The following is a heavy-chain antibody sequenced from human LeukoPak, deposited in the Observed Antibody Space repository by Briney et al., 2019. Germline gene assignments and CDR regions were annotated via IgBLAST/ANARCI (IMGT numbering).Heavy chain of an antibody. Sequence: SETLSLTCTVSGGSISSSSCYWGWIRQPPGKGLEWIGSIYYSGSTYYNPSLKSRVTISVDTSKKQFSLKLSSVTAADTAVYYCARTRGSGSYSYYFDYWGQGTPVTVSS. CDR3: ARTRGSGSYSYYFDY. D-gene: IGHD1-26*01. CDR1: GGSISSSSCY. V-gene: IGHV4-39*01. J-gene: IGHJ4*02. CDR2: IYYSGST.